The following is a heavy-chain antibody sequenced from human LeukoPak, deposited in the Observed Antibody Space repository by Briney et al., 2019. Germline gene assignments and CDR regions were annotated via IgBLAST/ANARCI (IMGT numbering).Heavy chain of an antibody. CDR3: ARDLDYGGNSNFDD. CDR2: INSDGRRT. CDR1: GFTFSSYG. J-gene: IGHJ4*02. V-gene: IGHV3-74*01. D-gene: IGHD4-23*01. Sequence: GGPLRLSCAASGFTFSSYGMHWVRQAPGKGLVWVSRINSDGRRTTYADSLKGRFTISRDNAKNTLYLQMNSLRAEDTAVYYCARDLDYGGNSNFDDWGQGTLVTVSS.